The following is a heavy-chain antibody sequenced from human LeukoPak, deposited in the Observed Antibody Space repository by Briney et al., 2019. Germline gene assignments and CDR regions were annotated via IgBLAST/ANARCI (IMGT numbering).Heavy chain of an antibody. J-gene: IGHJ1*01. CDR1: GFTFSSYA. Sequence: GGSLRLSCAASGFTFSSYAMSCVRPAPGKGLGWGSAISGSGGSTYYADSVKGRFTISRGNSKNTLYLQMNSLRAEDTAVYYCAKSIGLLPEYFQHWGQGTLVTVSS. CDR3: AKSIGLLPEYFQH. D-gene: IGHD6-19*01. CDR2: ISGSGGST. V-gene: IGHV3-23*01.